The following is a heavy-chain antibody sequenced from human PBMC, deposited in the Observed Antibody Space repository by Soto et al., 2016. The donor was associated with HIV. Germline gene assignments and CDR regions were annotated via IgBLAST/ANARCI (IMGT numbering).Heavy chain of an antibody. Sequence: EVQLLESGGGLVQPGGSLRLSCAASGFTFSSYAMSWVRQAPGKGLEWVSAISGSGGSTYYADSVKGRFTISRDNSKNTLYLQMNSLRAEDTAVYYCAKDTNSGWFYYYYYGMDVWGQGTTVTVSS. CDR3: AKDTNSGWFYYYYYGMDV. CDR1: GFTFSSYA. V-gene: IGHV3-23*01. J-gene: IGHJ6*02. D-gene: IGHD6-19*01. CDR2: ISGSGGST.